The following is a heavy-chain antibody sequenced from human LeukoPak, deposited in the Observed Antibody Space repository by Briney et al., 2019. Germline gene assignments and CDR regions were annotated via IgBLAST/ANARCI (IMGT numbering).Heavy chain of an antibody. CDR2: IISSSSYI. V-gene: IGHV3-21*01. J-gene: IGHJ5*02. Sequence: GSLRLSCAASGFTFSSYSMNWVRQAPGKGLEWVSSIISSSSYIYYADSVKGRFTISRDNAKNSLYLQMNSLRAEDTAVCYCARDSRYCSSTSCYDWFDPWGQGTLVTVSS. CDR1: GFTFSSYS. D-gene: IGHD2-2*01. CDR3: ARDSRYCSSTSCYDWFDP.